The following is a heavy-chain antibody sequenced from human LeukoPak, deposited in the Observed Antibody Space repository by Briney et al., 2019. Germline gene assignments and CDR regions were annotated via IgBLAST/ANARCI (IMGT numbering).Heavy chain of an antibody. CDR2: IYHSEST. CDR3: VRLRWELLAPYFDH. J-gene: IGHJ4*02. D-gene: IGHD2-15*01. Sequence: SETLSLTCSVSTDSTNAYYWSWVPQSPGKGLEWVGHIYHSESTDYNPSFSSRVTLSIDVCQKAFSPQLPSVTVADTAMYYCVRLRWELLAPYFDHWGQGAFVIVSS. V-gene: IGHV4-59*01. CDR1: TDSTNAYY.